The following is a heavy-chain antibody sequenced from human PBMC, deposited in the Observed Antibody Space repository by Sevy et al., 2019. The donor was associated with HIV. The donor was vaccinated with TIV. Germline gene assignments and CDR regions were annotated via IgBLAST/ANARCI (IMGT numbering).Heavy chain of an antibody. CDR1: GFTFSSYA. CDR2: ISGSGGST. D-gene: IGHD3-22*01. CDR3: ATSRRDYYNYYFDY. Sequence: GGSLRISCAASGFTFSSYAMSWVRQAPGKGLEWVSAISGSGGSTYYADSVKGRFTISRDNAKNSVFLQMNSLRAEDTAVYFCATSRRDYYNYYFDYWGHGTLVTVSS. J-gene: IGHJ4*01. V-gene: IGHV3-23*01.